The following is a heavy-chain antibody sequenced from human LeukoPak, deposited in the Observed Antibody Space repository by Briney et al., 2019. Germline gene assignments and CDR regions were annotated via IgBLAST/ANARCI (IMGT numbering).Heavy chain of an antibody. Sequence: GGSLRPSCAASGFSFSTYWMSWVRQTPEKGLEFVANIDQGGSVRNYMDSLKGRCTISRDNAKKSLYLEINSLRADDTAVYYCARDPESSSFDLWGRGALVTVSS. J-gene: IGHJ4*02. CDR2: IDQGGSVR. V-gene: IGHV3-7*01. D-gene: IGHD6-13*01. CDR1: GFSFSTYW. CDR3: ARDPESSSFDL.